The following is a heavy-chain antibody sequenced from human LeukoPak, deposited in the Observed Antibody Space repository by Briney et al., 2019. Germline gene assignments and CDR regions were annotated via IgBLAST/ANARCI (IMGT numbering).Heavy chain of an antibody. J-gene: IGHJ4*02. Sequence: KPSETLSLTCAVYGGSFSGYYWSWIRQPPGKGLEWIGEINHSGSTNYNPSLESRVTISVDTSKNQFSLKLSSVTAADTAVYYCARGLQGDYWGQGTLVTVSS. CDR3: ARGLQGDY. V-gene: IGHV4-34*01. CDR1: GGSFSGYY. CDR2: INHSGST.